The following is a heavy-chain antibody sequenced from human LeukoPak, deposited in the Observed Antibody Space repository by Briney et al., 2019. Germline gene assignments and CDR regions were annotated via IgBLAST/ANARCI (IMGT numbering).Heavy chain of an antibody. CDR1: GGSISSSSYY. CDR2: IYYSGST. Sequence: SETLCLTCTVSGGSISSSSYYWGWIRQPPGKGLEWIGSIYYSGSTYYNPSLKSRVTISVDTSKNQFSLKLSSVTAADTAVYYCARETYYYDSSGYLGDYWGQGTLVTVSS. CDR3: ARETYYYDSSGYLGDY. D-gene: IGHD3-22*01. J-gene: IGHJ4*02. V-gene: IGHV4-39*01.